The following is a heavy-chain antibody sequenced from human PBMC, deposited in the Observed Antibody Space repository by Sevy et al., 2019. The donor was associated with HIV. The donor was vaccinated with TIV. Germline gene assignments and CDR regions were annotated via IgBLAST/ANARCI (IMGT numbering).Heavy chain of an antibody. CDR3: ARDSGYDPSGYLPGH. J-gene: IGHJ4*02. Sequence: GGSLRLSCAASGFTFSSYAWHWVRQAPGKGLEWVAIMSYDGRNKYYADSVKGRFTISRDNSKNTLSLQMNSLRVEDTAVYYCARDSGYDPSGYLPGHSGQGTLVTVSS. CDR2: MSYDGRNK. V-gene: IGHV3-30-3*01. D-gene: IGHD3-22*01. CDR1: GFTFSSYA.